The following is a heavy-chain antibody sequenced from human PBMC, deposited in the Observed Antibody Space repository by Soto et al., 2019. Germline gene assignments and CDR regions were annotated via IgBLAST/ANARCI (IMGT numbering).Heavy chain of an antibody. D-gene: IGHD3-10*01. CDR1: GYTFTSYG. CDR2: ISAYNGNT. Sequence: ASVKVSCKASGYTFTSYGISWVRQAPGQGLEWMGWISAYNGNTNYAQKLQGRVTMTTDASTSTAYMELSSLRSEDTAVYYCAGILWFGELSPYYYGMDVWGQGTTVTVSS. CDR3: AGILWFGELSPYYYGMDV. J-gene: IGHJ6*02. V-gene: IGHV1-18*01.